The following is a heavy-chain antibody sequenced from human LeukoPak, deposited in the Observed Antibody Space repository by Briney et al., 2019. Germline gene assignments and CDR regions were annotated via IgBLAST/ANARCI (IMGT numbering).Heavy chain of an antibody. J-gene: IGHJ4*02. D-gene: IGHD6-13*01. Sequence: GGSLRLSCTVSGFTVSSNSMSWVRQAPGKGLEWVSFIYSDNTHYSDSVKGRFTISRDNSKNTLYLQMNSLRAEDTAVYYCASYIAAAATYYFDYWGQGTLVTVSS. V-gene: IGHV3-53*01. CDR3: ASYIAAAATYYFDY. CDR1: GFTVSSNS. CDR2: IYSDNT.